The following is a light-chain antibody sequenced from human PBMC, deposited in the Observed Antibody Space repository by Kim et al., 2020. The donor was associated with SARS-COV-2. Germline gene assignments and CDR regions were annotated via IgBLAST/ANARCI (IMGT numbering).Light chain of an antibody. J-gene: IGKJ5*01. CDR1: RGVTSNY. Sequence: EIVLTQSPGTLSLSPGEQATLSCRASRGVTSNYLAWYQQKPGQAPRLLIYIASSRATGIPDRFSGSGSGTEFTLTISRLEPEDFAVYYCHQYGSPPGTFGQGTRLEIK. V-gene: IGKV3-20*01. CDR2: IAS. CDR3: HQYGSPPGT.